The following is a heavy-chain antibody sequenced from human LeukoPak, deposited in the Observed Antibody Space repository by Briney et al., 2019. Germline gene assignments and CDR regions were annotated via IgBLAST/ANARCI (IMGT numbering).Heavy chain of an antibody. D-gene: IGHD5-24*01. V-gene: IGHV1-69*04. J-gene: IGHJ4*02. CDR3: ARDRGDAYNSGDFDY. CDR2: IIPILGIA. CDR1: GGTFSNYA. Sequence: SVKVSCKASGGTFSNYATSWVRQAPGQGLEWMGRIIPILGIANYAQKFQGRVTITADKSTSTAYMELSSLRSEDTAVYYCARDRGDAYNSGDFDYWGQGTLVTVSS.